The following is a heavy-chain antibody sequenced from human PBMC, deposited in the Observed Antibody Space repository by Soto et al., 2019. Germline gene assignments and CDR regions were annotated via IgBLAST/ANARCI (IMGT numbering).Heavy chain of an antibody. CDR3: AREGSSSISYQAGYYYYYMDV. CDR1: GFTVSSNY. Sequence: LRLSCAASGFTVSSNYMSWVRQAPGKGLEWVSVIYSGGSTYYADSVKGRFTISRDNSKNTLYLQMNSLRAEDTAVYYCAREGSSSISYQAGYYYYYMDVWGKGSTVTGSS. V-gene: IGHV3-66*01. CDR2: IYSGGST. D-gene: IGHD2-2*01. J-gene: IGHJ6*03.